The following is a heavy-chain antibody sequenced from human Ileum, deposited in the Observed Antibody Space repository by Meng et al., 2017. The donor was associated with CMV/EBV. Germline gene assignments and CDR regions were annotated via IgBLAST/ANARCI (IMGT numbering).Heavy chain of an antibody. CDR3: ARGGGYCSSTSCWGLRRARRLDY. CDR1: YY. Sequence: YYWRWIRQPPGKGLEWIGEINHSGSTNYNPSLKGRVTISVDTSKNQFSLKLSSVTAADTAVYYCARGGGYCSSTSCWGLRRARRLDYWGQGTLVTVSS. J-gene: IGHJ4*02. CDR2: INHSGST. V-gene: IGHV4-34*01. D-gene: IGHD2-2*03.